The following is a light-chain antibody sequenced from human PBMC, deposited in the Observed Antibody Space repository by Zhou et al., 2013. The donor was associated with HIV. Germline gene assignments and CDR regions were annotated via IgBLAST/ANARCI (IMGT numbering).Light chain of an antibody. CDR2: ASS. CDR1: QDIRNY. CDR3: QKYDSGPRT. V-gene: IGKV1-27*01. Sequence: DIQMTQSPSSLSASVGDRVTITCRASQDIRNYLAWYQHQPGTPPKVLIYASSTLLSGVPSRFSGSGSGTDFTLTINGLQPEDAATYFCQKYDSGPRTFGPGTKVE. J-gene: IGKJ1*01.